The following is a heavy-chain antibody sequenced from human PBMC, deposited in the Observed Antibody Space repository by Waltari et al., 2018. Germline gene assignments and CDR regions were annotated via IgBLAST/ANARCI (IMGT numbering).Heavy chain of an antibody. Sequence: QVHLVQSGSALKKPGSSVMISCKASGYSFNTYAMNWVRQAPGQGLEWMGWNQARSGNPTYSRDCIGRLVFSLDMAAGTAYMEVSGLEAEDTAVYYCARGLRSTESLDYWGRGTMVTVSS. CDR2: NQARSGNP. CDR3: ARGLRSTESLDY. V-gene: IGHV7-4-1*02. J-gene: IGHJ4*02. D-gene: IGHD4-17*01. CDR1: GYSFNTYA.